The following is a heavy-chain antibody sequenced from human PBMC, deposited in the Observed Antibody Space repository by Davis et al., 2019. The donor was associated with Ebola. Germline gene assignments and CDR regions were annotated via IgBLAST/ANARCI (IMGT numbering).Heavy chain of an antibody. CDR2: IYYSGST. CDR1: GGSISSYY. V-gene: IGHV4-59*08. Sequence: PSETLSLTCTVSGGSISSYYWSWIRQPPGKGLEWIGYIYYSGSTNYNPSLKSRVTISVDTSKNQFSLKLSSVTAADTAVYYCARGIGYSSSHNWFDPWGQGTLVTVSS. D-gene: IGHD6-13*01. CDR3: ARGIGYSSSHNWFDP. J-gene: IGHJ5*02.